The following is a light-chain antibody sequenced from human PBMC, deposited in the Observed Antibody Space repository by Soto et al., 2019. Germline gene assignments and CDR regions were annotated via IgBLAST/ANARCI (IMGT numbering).Light chain of an antibody. CDR1: QSVSSY. CDR3: QQRSNWPPSIT. Sequence: EIVLTQSPVTLSLSPGERATLSCRASQSVSSYLVWYRQKPGQAPRLLIYEASNRATGIPARFSGSGSGTDFTLTISSLEPEDFAVYYCQQRSNWPPSITFGQGTRLEIK. V-gene: IGKV3-11*01. J-gene: IGKJ5*01. CDR2: EAS.